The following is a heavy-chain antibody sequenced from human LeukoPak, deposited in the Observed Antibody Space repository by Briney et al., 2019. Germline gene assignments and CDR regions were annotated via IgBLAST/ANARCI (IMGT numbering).Heavy chain of an antibody. CDR2: IKQDDSEK. D-gene: IGHD4-17*01. Sequence: GGSLRLSCAASGFTFSSYWMSWVRQAPGKGLEWVANIKQDDSEKYYVDSVKGRFTISRDNAKNSVYLQMNSLRAEDTAVYYCARPGDYGDYFEYFQHWGQGTLVTVSS. CDR3: ARPGDYGDYFEYFQH. J-gene: IGHJ1*01. V-gene: IGHV3-7*03. CDR1: GFTFSSYW.